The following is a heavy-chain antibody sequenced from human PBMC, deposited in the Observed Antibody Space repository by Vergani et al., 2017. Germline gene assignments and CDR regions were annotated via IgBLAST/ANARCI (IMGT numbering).Heavy chain of an antibody. CDR2: MNPNSGNT. CDR3: ASTRYSSPFDY. CDR1: GYTFTSYD. J-gene: IGHJ4*02. D-gene: IGHD6-13*01. V-gene: IGHV1-8*03. Sequence: QVQLVQSGAEVKKPGASVKVSCKASGYTFTSYDINWVRQATGQGLEWMGWMNPNSGNTGYAQKFQGRVTITADESTSTAYMELSSLRSEDTAVYYCASTRYSSPFDYWGQGTLVTVSS.